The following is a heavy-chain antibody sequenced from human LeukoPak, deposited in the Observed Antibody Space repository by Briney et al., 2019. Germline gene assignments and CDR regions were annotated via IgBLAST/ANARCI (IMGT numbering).Heavy chain of an antibody. V-gene: IGHV3-30*18. J-gene: IGHJ4*02. D-gene: IGHD3-10*01. CDR2: ISYDGSNK. Sequence: GGSLRLSYAASGFTFSSYGMHWVRQAPGKGLEWVAVISYDGSNKYYADSVKGRFTISRDNSKNTLYLQMNSLRAEDTAVYYCAKDYGWFGELLSWGQGTLVTVSS. CDR3: AKDYGWFGELLS. CDR1: GFTFSSYG.